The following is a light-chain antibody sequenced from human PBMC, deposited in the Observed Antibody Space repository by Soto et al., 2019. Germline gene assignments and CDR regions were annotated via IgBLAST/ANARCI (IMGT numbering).Light chain of an antibody. J-gene: IGLJ3*02. CDR1: SSDVGGYRY. Sequence: QSALTQPASVSGSPGQSITISCTGTSSDVGGYRYVSWYQQHPGKAPKVMIYEVTNRPSGVSNRFSGSKSDNTASLTISGLQAEDEADYYCSSYTSSSTWVFGGGTKLTVL. CDR2: EVT. CDR3: SSYTSSSTWV. V-gene: IGLV2-14*01.